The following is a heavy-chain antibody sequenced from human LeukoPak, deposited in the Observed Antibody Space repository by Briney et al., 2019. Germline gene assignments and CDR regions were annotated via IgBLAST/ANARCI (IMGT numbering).Heavy chain of an antibody. V-gene: IGHV4-59*01. Sequence: ETLSLTCTVSGGSISSYYWSWIRQPPGKGLEWIGYIYYSGNTNYNPSLKSRVTISVDTSKNQFSLRLSSVTAADTAVYYCARDKLAVAGNYCYYGMDVWGQGTTVTVSS. CDR1: GGSISSYY. D-gene: IGHD6-19*01. J-gene: IGHJ6*02. CDR3: ARDKLAVAGNYCYYGMDV. CDR2: IYYSGNT.